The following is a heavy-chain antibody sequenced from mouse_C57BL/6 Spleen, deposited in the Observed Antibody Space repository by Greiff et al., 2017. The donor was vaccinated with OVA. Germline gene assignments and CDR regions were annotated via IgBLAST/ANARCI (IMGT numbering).Heavy chain of an antibody. D-gene: IGHD2-5*01. J-gene: IGHJ2*01. V-gene: IGHV3-6*01. Sequence: EVKLMESGPGLVKPSQSLSLTCSVTGYSITSGYYWNWIRQFPGNKLEWMGYISYDGSNNYNPSLKNRISITRDTSKNQFFLKLNSVTTEDTATYYCARVRIGDSNYVFDYWGQGTTLTVSS. CDR2: ISYDGSN. CDR1: GYSITSGYY. CDR3: ARVRIGDSNYVFDY.